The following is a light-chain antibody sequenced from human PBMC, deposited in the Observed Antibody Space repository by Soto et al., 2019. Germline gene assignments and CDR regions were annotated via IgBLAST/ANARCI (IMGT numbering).Light chain of an antibody. CDR3: AAWDDSLRAV. Sequence: QSALTQPPSASGTPGQRVTISCSGSSSNIGSNYVYWYQQLPGTAPKLLIYRNNQRPSGVPDRFSGSKSGTSASLAISGLRSEDEADYYCAAWDDSLRAVFGGGTKLTVL. V-gene: IGLV1-47*01. CDR1: SSNIGSNY. CDR2: RNN. J-gene: IGLJ2*01.